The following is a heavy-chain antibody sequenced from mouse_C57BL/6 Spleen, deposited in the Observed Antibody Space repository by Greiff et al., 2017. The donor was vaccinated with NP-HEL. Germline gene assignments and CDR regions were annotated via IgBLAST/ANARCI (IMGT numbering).Heavy chain of an antibody. V-gene: IGHV2-2*01. CDR2: IWSGGST. CDR3: ARSTTVVAPTGAMDY. D-gene: IGHD1-1*01. Sequence: QVQLKQSGPGLVQPSQSLSITCTVSGFSLTSYGVHWVRQSPGKGLEWLGVIWSGGSTDYNAAFISRLSISKDNSTSQVFFKMNSLQADDTAIYYCARSTTVVAPTGAMDYWGQGTSVTVSS. CDR1: GFSLTSYG. J-gene: IGHJ4*01.